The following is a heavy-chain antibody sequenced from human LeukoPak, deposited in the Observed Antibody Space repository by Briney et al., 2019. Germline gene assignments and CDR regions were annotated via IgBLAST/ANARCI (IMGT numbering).Heavy chain of an antibody. CDR2: ISSSGSNT. Sequence: GGSLTLSCAASGFTFSNYEMKWVRQAPGKGLEWFSYISSSGSNTSYAYSVRGRFTISRDNAKNSLYLHMDSLRPEDTAVYYCARSSSEPDYWGQGTLVTVSS. CDR3: ARSSSEPDY. D-gene: IGHD3-22*01. CDR1: GFTFSNYE. J-gene: IGHJ4*02. V-gene: IGHV3-48*03.